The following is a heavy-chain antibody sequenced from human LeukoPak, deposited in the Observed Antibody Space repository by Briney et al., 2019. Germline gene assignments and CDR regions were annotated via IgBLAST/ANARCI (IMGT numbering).Heavy chain of an antibody. CDR2: ISSSSGYI. CDR1: GFTFSSYS. J-gene: IGHJ6*02. Sequence: PGGSLRLSCAASGFTFSSYSMNWVRQAPGKGLEWVSSISSSSGYIYYADSVKGRFTISRDNAKNSLYLQMNSLRAEDTAIYYCARTTGIRPYYYGMDVWGQGTTVTVSS. CDR3: ARTTGIRPYYYGMDV. D-gene: IGHD3-9*01. V-gene: IGHV3-21*01.